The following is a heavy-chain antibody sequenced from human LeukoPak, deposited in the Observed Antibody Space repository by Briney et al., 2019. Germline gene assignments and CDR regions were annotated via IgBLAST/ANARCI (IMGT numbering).Heavy chain of an antibody. CDR2: IIPIFGTA. J-gene: IGHJ4*02. V-gene: IGHV1-69*05. D-gene: IGHD5-24*01. CDR3: ASFRDGYNYFDY. CDR1: GGTFSSYA. Sequence: SVKVSCKASGGTFSSYAISWVRQAPGHGLEWMGRIIPIFGTANYAQKFQGRVTITTDESTSTAYMELSSLRSEDTAVYYCASFRDGYNYFDYWGQGTLVTVSS.